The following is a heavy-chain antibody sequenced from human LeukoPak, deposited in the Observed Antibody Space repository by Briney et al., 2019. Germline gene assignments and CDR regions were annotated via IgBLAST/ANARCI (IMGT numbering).Heavy chain of an antibody. CDR2: IKSKGSGGTT. J-gene: IGHJ5*02. CDR1: GFTFTDAW. D-gene: IGHD2-15*01. CDR3: TTDYFWEVVAATWFDP. V-gene: IGHV3-15*01. Sequence: GGSLRLSCAGSGFTFTDAWMSWVRQAPGKGLEWVGRIKSKGSGGTTEYAALVKDRFTISRDDSQNTIYLQMNSLETEDTAVYYCTTDYFWEVVAATWFDPWGQGTLVTVSS.